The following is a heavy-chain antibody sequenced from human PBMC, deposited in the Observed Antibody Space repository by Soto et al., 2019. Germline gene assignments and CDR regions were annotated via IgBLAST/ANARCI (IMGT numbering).Heavy chain of an antibody. D-gene: IGHD3-16*02. CDR3: ARVIGTDYDYVWGSYRPPNWFDP. CDR1: GDSISSYY. V-gene: IGHV4-59*01. Sequence: SETLSLTCTVSGDSISSYYWSWIRQPPGKGLEWIGYIYYSGSTNYNPSLKSRVTISVDTSKNQFSLKLSSVTAADTAVYYCARVIGTDYDYVWGSYRPPNWFDPWGQGTLVTVSS. CDR2: IYYSGST. J-gene: IGHJ5*02.